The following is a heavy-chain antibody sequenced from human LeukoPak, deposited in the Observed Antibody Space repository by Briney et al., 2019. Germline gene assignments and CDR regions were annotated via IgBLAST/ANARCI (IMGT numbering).Heavy chain of an antibody. J-gene: IGHJ4*02. CDR3: TTDGYDILTGWDY. V-gene: IGHV3-48*03. CDR2: ISSSGITI. Sequence: GGSLRLSCAASGFLFSSFEVNWVRQAPGKGLEGVSYISSSGITIYYADSVKGRFTISRDNAKNTLYLQMNSLKTEDTAVYYCTTDGYDILTGWDYWGQGTLVTVPS. D-gene: IGHD3-9*01. CDR1: GFLFSSFE.